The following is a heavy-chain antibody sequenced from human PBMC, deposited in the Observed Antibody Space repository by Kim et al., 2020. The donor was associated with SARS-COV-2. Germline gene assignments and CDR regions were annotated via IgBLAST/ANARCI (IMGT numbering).Heavy chain of an antibody. J-gene: IGHJ4*02. CDR1: GGSISTRTYS. CDR3: AGLSVVASSDDS. V-gene: IGHV4-39*01. Sequence: SETLSLTCSVSGGSISTRTYSWGWIRQPPGKGLEWIGNINYRGTTYYNLSLKSRVAMSVDTSKNQFSLKLNSVTAADTAIYYCAGLSVVASSDDSWGQGTLVTVSS. CDR2: INYRGTT. D-gene: IGHD2-15*01.